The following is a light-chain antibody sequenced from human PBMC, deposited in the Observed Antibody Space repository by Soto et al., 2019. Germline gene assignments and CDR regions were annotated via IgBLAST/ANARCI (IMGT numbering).Light chain of an antibody. CDR2: DAS. CDR3: QQYGTSPQT. Sequence: PGERATLSCGASQSVNNNYLDWYQQKPGLAPRLLIYDASSRATGIPDRFSGSGSGTDFTLTISRLEPEDFAVYSCQQYGTSPQTFGQGTKVEIK. J-gene: IGKJ1*01. V-gene: IGKV3D-20*01. CDR1: QSVNNNY.